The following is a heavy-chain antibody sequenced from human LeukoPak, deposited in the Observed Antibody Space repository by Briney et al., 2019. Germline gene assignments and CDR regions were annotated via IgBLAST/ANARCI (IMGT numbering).Heavy chain of an antibody. D-gene: IGHD5-18*01. CDR2: INHSGST. CDR3: ARVGSYGSDY. V-gene: IGHV4-34*01. Sequence: SETLSLTCAVYGGSFSGYYWSWIRQPPGKGLEWIGEINHSGSTNYNPSLKGRVTISVDTSKNQFSLKLSSVTAADTAVYYCARVGSYGSDYWGQGTLVTVSS. J-gene: IGHJ4*02. CDR1: GGSFSGYY.